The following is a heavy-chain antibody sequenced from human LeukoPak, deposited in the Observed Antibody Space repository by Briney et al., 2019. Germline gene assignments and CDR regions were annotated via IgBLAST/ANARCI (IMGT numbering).Heavy chain of an antibody. D-gene: IGHD3-22*01. CDR1: GGSISSGNYY. CDR2: IWADGAP. CDR3: ARGRDSRGYQFMGFDS. Sequence: SETLSLACTVSGGSISSGNYYWNWIRQPAGKGLEWIGRIWADGAPTYRPSLKSRVTISVDTSKNQFSLRLSSVTAADTAVYYCARGRDSRGYQFMGFDSWGQGTLVTVSS. V-gene: IGHV4-61*02. J-gene: IGHJ4*02.